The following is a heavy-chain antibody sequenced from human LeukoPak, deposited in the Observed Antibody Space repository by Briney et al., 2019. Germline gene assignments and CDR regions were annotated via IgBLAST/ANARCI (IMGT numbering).Heavy chain of an antibody. D-gene: IGHD2-2*01. CDR2: VSGADGTT. CDR1: GFTFSAYG. CDR3: AKHWSYCSTTSCFFNYYYYYMDV. V-gene: IGHV3-23*01. Sequence: GGSLRLSCAASGFTFSAYGMSWVRQSPRKGLEWVSGVSGADGTTYYADSVKGRFTISRDNSKSTLYLQMNNLRAEDTAVYYCAKHWSYCSTTSCFFNYYYYYMDVWGKGTTVTVSS. J-gene: IGHJ6*03.